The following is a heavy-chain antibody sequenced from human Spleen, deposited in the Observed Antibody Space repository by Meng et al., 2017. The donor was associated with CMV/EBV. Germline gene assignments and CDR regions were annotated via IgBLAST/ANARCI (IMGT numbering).Heavy chain of an antibody. D-gene: IGHD2-2*01. V-gene: IGHV3-11*01. J-gene: IGHJ4*02. CDR3: ARDPGYCSSTSCPGRY. CDR2: MSISGGTT. Sequence: GESLKISCAASGFTFSDHYMAWIRQAPGKGLEWVSYMSISGGTTYYADSVLGRFIISRDNAKNSLYLQMNSLRAEDTAVYYCARDPGYCSSTSCPGRYWGQGTLVTVSS. CDR1: GFTFSDHY.